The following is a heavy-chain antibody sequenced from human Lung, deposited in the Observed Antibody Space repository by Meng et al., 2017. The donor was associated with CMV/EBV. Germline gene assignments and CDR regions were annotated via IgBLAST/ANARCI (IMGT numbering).Heavy chain of an antibody. CDR3: ASRGTVISGPFDP. CDR1: GYTFISYG. CDR2: ITAYNGNT. J-gene: IGHJ5*02. D-gene: IGHD3-16*01. V-gene: IGHV1-18*01. Sequence: ASVXVSXKASGYTFISYGISWVRQAPGQGLEWMGWITAYNGNTNYAQKIQGRVTMTADTSTSTANMGLRSLRSDDTAVDYCASRGTVISGPFDPWAQGTVVTVSS.